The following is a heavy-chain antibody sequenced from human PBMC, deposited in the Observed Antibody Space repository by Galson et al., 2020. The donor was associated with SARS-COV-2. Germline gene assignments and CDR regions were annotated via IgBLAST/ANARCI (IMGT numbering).Heavy chain of an antibody. CDR3: ARDPPDGYKGNFDY. D-gene: IGHD5-12*01. CDR2: IYSSGDT. CDR1: GFSVSSNY. J-gene: IGHJ4*02. Sequence: GGSLRLSCAASGFSVSSNYMSWVRQAPGKGLEWVSVIYSSGDTYYADSVKGRFTISRDSSKNMLYLQMNSLRAEDTAVYYCARDPPDGYKGNFDYWGQGTLVTVSS. V-gene: IGHV3-66*01.